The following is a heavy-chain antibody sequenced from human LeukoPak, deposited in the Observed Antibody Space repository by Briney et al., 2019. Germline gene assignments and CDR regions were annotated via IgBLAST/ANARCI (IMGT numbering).Heavy chain of an antibody. D-gene: IGHD6-13*01. Sequence: GRSLRLSCAASGFTFSSYGMHWVRQAPGKGLEWVVVISYDGRNKYYADSVKGRFTVSRDNSKNTLYLQMNSLRAEDTAVYYCASHWAQQVVSDYWGQGTLVTVSS. J-gene: IGHJ4*02. V-gene: IGHV3-30*03. CDR3: ASHWAQQVVSDY. CDR2: ISYDGRNK. CDR1: GFTFSSYG.